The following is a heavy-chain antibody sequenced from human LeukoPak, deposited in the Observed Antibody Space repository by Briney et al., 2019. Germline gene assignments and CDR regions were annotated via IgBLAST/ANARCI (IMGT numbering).Heavy chain of an antibody. CDR1: GFTFTSFG. J-gene: IGHJ4*02. Sequence: GASVKVSCKASGFTFTSFGFSWVRQAPGQGLEWMGWISAYNGNTNYAQKLQGRVTMTTDTSTSTAYMELRSLRSDDTAVYYCARDRRVGLKLYGLTAAIPHGYWGQGTLVTVSS. CDR2: ISAYNGNT. CDR3: ARDRRVGLKLYGLTAAIPHGY. V-gene: IGHV1-18*01. D-gene: IGHD2-2*01.